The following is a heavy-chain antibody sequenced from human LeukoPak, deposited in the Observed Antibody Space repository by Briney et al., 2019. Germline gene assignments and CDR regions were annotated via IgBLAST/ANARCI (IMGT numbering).Heavy chain of an antibody. CDR3: ASTIPHYSRHVFDF. Sequence: ASVKVSCKVSGNALSELSMHWVRQAPGKGLEWMGGFDPDDDETINAQHFQGRVTMTEDTSTDTAYMELSRLRSEDTAVYYCASTIPHYSRHVFDFWGQGTLVTVSS. CDR1: GNALSELS. J-gene: IGHJ3*01. CDR2: FDPDDDET. D-gene: IGHD2-21*01. V-gene: IGHV1-24*01.